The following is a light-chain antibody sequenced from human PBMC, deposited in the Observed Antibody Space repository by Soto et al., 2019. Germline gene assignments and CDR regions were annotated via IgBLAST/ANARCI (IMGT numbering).Light chain of an antibody. CDR2: AAS. J-gene: IGKJ3*01. Sequence: DFQMTQSPSSLSASVGDTVTITCRASRDIGTFLNWYQQKPGKAPKLLIYAASDLLSGVSSRFSGSGSGTDFTLTISSLQPEDFATYYCQQSYSTPQITFGPGTKVDMK. CDR3: QQSYSTPQIT. V-gene: IGKV1-39*01. CDR1: RDIGTF.